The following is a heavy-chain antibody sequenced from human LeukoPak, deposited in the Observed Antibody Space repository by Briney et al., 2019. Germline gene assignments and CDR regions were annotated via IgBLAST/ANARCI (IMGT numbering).Heavy chain of an antibody. D-gene: IGHD6-19*01. CDR2: ISSSSYI. CDR3: ARPRQDSGWHYDY. V-gene: IGHV3-21*01. Sequence: GGSLRLSCAASGFTFSSYSMNWVRQAPGKGLEWVSSISSSSYIYYADSVKGRFTISRDKDKNSLYLQMNSLRAEETAVYYCARPRQDSGWHYDYWGQGTLVSVSS. CDR1: GFTFSSYS. J-gene: IGHJ4*02.